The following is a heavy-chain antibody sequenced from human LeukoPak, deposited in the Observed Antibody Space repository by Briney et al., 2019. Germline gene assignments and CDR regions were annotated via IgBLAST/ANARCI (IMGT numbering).Heavy chain of an antibody. CDR1: GFTFSSYT. J-gene: IGHJ4*02. Sequence: GGSLRLSCAASGFTFSSYTMNWVRQAPGKGLEWVSGITGSGGSTYYADSVKGRFTVSRDNSKNTLYLQMNSLRAEDTAVYYCARATYVWGRKANFDYWGQGTLVTVSS. D-gene: IGHD3-16*01. V-gene: IGHV3-23*01. CDR2: ITGSGGST. CDR3: ARATYVWGRKANFDY.